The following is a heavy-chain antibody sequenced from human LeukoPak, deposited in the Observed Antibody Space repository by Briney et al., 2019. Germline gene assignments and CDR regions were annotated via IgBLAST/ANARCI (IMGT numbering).Heavy chain of an antibody. Sequence: SETLSLTCTVSGDSISNYYWSWVRQPAGKGLEWIGRIYASGSSDYNPSLKSRITMSVDTSKNQFSLKLSSVTAADTAVYYCARCLNTYYYDNSGYSPEHYYMDVWGKGTTVIVSS. J-gene: IGHJ6*03. D-gene: IGHD3-22*01. CDR2: IYASGSS. CDR1: GDSISNYY. CDR3: ARCLNTYYYDNSGYSPEHYYMDV. V-gene: IGHV4-4*07.